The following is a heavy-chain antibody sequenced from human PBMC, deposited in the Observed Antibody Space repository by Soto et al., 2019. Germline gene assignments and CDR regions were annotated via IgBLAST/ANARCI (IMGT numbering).Heavy chain of an antibody. V-gene: IGHV4-38-2*01. CDR1: GDSISSGYY. D-gene: IGHD3-3*01. CDR3: PRGGPHSVGDGSPLDS. CDR2: IYHSGTT. J-gene: IGHJ4*02. Sequence: TSETLSLTCAVSGDSISSGYYWAWIRQPPGKGLEWIGSIYHSGTTYYNPSLKSRVTISVDTSKNQFSLKLSSVTAADSAVYYCPRGGPHSVGDGSPLDSWGQGSLITVS.